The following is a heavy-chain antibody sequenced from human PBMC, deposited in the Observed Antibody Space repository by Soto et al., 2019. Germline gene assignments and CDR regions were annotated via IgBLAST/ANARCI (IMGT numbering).Heavy chain of an antibody. CDR2: IYPGDSDT. CDR3: ARSSSDSAYNWFDP. V-gene: IGHV5-51*01. J-gene: IGHJ5*02. CDR1: GYSFTSYC. D-gene: IGHD6-6*01. Sequence: GESLKISCKGSGYSFTSYCMGWVRPLPGKGLEWMGIIYPGDSDTRYSPSFQGQVTISADKSISTAYLQWSSLKASDTAMYYCARSSSDSAYNWFDPWGQGTLVTVSS.